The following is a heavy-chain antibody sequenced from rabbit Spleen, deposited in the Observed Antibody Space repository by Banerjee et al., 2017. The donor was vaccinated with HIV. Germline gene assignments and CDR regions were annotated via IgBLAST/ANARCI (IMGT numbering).Heavy chain of an antibody. J-gene: IGHJ6*01. D-gene: IGHD1-1*01. CDR3: ARDTSSSFSSYGMDL. CDR2: IDAGSSGAT. Sequence: QSLEESGGDLVKPGASLTLTCTASGFSSSSGYYMCWVRQAPGKGLEWIACIDAGSSGATYYASWAKGRFTCSKTSSTTVTLQMTRLTAADTATYFCARDTSSSFSSYGMDLWGPGTLVTVS. CDR1: GFSSSSGYY. V-gene: IGHV1S40*01.